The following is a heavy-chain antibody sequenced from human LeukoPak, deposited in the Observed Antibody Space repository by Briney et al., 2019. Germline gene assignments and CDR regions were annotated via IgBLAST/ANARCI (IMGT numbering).Heavy chain of an antibody. V-gene: IGHV1-69*13. CDR1: GGTFSSYA. Sequence: SVKVSCKASGGTFSSYAISWVRQAPGQGLEWMGGIIPIFGTANYAQKFQGRVTITADESTSTAYMELSSLRSEDTAVYYCARGIYFDWLLRNQYYFDYWGQGTLVTVSS. J-gene: IGHJ4*02. CDR3: ARGIYFDWLLRNQYYFDY. D-gene: IGHD3-9*01. CDR2: IIPIFGTA.